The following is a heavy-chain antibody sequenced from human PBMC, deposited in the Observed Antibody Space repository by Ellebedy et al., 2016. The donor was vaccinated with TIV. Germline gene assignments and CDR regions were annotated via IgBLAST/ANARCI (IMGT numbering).Heavy chain of an antibody. CDR2: IYDSGRT. CDR1: GFTFSVYY. V-gene: IGHV4-38-2*01. J-gene: IGHJ3*02. D-gene: IGHD1-1*01. CDR3: AKNGTHGRDAFDI. Sequence: ESLKISXAASGFTFSVYYMSWIRQPPGKGLEWIGSIYDSGRTHYNPSLKSRVTISVDTSKNQFSLKLNSVTAADTAVYYCAKNGTHGRDAFDIWGQGTMVTVSS.